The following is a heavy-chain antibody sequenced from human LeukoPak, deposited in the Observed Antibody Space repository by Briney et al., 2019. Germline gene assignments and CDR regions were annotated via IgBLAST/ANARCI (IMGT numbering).Heavy chain of an antibody. CDR1: GYTFTGYY. D-gene: IGHD2-2*01. V-gene: IGHV1-2*02. J-gene: IGHJ5*02. CDR3: ARGPSIVVVPAALEPNWFDP. Sequence: EASVKVSCKAYGYTFTGYYMHWVRQAPGPGLEWMGWINPNSGGTNYAQKFQGRVTMTRDTSISTAYMELSRLRSDDTAVYYCARGPSIVVVPAALEPNWFDPWGQGTLVTVSS. CDR2: INPNSGGT.